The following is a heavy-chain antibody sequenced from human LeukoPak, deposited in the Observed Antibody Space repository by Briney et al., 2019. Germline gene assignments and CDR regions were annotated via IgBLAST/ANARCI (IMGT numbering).Heavy chain of an antibody. D-gene: IGHD5-18*01. CDR2: IIPILGIA. Sequence: SVKVSCKASGGTFSSYTISWVRQAPGQGLEWMGRIIPILGIANYAQKFQGRVTITADKSTSTAYMELSSLRSEDTAVYYCARSKEGSYGPPWTYYYGMDVWGQGTTVTVSS. CDR3: ARSKEGSYGPPWTYYYGMDV. J-gene: IGHJ6*02. CDR1: GGTFSSYT. V-gene: IGHV1-69*02.